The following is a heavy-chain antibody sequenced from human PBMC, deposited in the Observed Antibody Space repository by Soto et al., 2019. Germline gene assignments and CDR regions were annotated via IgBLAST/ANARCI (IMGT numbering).Heavy chain of an antibody. V-gene: IGHV1-18*01. J-gene: IGHJ6*02. CDR3: ARGYYDFWSGYFGDYYYYGMDV. D-gene: IGHD3-3*01. CDR2: ISAYNGNT. CDR1: GYTFTSYG. Sequence: ASVKVSCKASGYTFTSYGISWVRQAPGQGLEWMGWISAYNGNTNYAQKLQGRVTMTTDTSTSTAYMELRSLRSDDTAVYYCARGYYDFWSGYFGDYYYYGMDVWGQGTTVTVSS.